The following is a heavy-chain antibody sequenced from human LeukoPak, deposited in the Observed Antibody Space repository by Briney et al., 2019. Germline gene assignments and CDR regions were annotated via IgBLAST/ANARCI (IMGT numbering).Heavy chain of an antibody. J-gene: IGHJ4*02. D-gene: IGHD6-13*01. V-gene: IGHV3-20*04. CDR3: ARYSKSWETYFFHN. Sequence: GGSLRLSCAASGFTFADYCMSWVRQAPGKGLEWDSCTDRKGCSTAYGDSVKGLFTISRDNAKNSLYLQMNSLRAEDTALYYCARYSKSWETYFFHNWGQGTLVSVSS. CDR2: TDRKGCST. CDR1: GFTFADYC.